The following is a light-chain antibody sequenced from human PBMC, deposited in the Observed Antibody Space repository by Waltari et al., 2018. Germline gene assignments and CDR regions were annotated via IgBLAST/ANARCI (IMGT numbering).Light chain of an antibody. V-gene: IGKV3-15*01. CDR3: QQYNDWPFLT. Sequence: EMVMTQSPDTLSVSPGERATLSCRAIQSVSTSLAWYQQKPGQAPRLLIYAASTRATGIPARFTGSGSGTEFTLTITSLQSEEFAVYYCQQYNDWPFLTFGGGTKVEIK. CDR1: QSVSTS. J-gene: IGKJ4*01. CDR2: AAS.